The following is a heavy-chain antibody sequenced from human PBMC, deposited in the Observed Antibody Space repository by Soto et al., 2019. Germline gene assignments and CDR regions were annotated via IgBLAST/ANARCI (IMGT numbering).Heavy chain of an antibody. D-gene: IGHD2-15*01. CDR2: IKQDGSEK. CDR3: ARDSEYCSGGSCFHYAFDI. Sequence: PGGSLRLSCAASGFTFSSYWMSWVRQAPGKGLEWVANIKQDGSEKYYVDSVKGRFTISRDNAKNSLYLQMNSLRAEDTAVYYCARDSEYCSGGSCFHYAFDIWGQGTMVTVSS. J-gene: IGHJ3*02. V-gene: IGHV3-7*01. CDR1: GFTFSSYW.